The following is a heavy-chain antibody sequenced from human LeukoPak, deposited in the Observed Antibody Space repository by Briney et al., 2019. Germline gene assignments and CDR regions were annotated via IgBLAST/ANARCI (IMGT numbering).Heavy chain of an antibody. J-gene: IGHJ4*02. CDR1: GGSISSYY. CDR2: IYYSGST. Sequence: SETLSLTCTVSGGSISSYYWTWIRQPPGKGLEWIGYIYYSGSTNYNPSLKSRVTISVDTSKNQFSLKLSSVTAADTAVYYCARARDFWSGYSHFYYFDYWGQGTLVTVSS. D-gene: IGHD3-3*01. V-gene: IGHV4-59*01. CDR3: ARARDFWSGYSHFYYFDY.